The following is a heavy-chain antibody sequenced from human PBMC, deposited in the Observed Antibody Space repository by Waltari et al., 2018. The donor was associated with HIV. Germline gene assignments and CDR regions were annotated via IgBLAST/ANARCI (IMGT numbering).Heavy chain of an antibody. J-gene: IGHJ3*02. CDR2: IYYSGRT. Sequence: GLVKPSETLSLTCTVSDGSVSSGSHYWSWIRQPPGKGLEWIGYIYYSGRTNYNPSLKSRVTISVDTSKNQFSLKLSSVTAADTAVYYCARNDSDAFDIWGQGTMVTVSS. V-gene: IGHV4-61*01. CDR3: ARNDSDAFDI. D-gene: IGHD3-16*01. CDR1: DGSVSSGSHY.